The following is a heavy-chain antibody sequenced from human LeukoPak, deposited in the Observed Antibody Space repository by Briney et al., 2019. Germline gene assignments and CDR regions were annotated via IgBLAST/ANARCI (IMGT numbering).Heavy chain of an antibody. CDR3: ARSPPSLMITFGGVISHPVDY. CDR2: IYYSGST. CDR1: GGPISSGGYY. V-gene: IGHV4-31*03. J-gene: IGHJ4*02. D-gene: IGHD3-16*01. Sequence: SETLSLTCTVSGGPISSGGYYWSWIRQHPGKGLEWIGYIYYSGSTYYNPSLKSRVTISVDTSKNQFSLKLSSVTAADTAVYYCARSPPSLMITFGGVISHPVDYWGQGTLVTVSS.